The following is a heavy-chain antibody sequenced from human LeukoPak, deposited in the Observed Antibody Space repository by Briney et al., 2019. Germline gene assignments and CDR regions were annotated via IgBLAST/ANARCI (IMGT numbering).Heavy chain of an antibody. CDR3: AVRGYSYGSLDY. J-gene: IGHJ4*02. Sequence: SETLSLTCTVSGYSISSGYYWGWIRQPPGKGLEWIGSIYHSGSTYYNPSLKSRVTISVDTSKNQFSLKLSSVTAANTAVYYCAVRGYSYGSLDYWGQGTLVTVSS. V-gene: IGHV4-38-2*02. D-gene: IGHD5-18*01. CDR2: IYHSGST. CDR1: GYSISSGYY.